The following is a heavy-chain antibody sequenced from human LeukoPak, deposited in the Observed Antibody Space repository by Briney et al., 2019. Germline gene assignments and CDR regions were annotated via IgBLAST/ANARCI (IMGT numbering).Heavy chain of an antibody. CDR2: ISSSSSYI. J-gene: IGHJ4*02. V-gene: IGHV3-21*01. CDR3: ARDPDYYDSSGYYSRGDFDY. CDR1: GFTVSSYS. Sequence: GGSLRLSCAASGFTVSSYSMNWVRQAPGKGLEWVSSISSSSSYIYYADSVKGRFTISRDNAMNSLYLQMNSLRAEDTAVYYCARDPDYYDSSGYYSRGDFDYWGQGTLVTVSA. D-gene: IGHD3-22*01.